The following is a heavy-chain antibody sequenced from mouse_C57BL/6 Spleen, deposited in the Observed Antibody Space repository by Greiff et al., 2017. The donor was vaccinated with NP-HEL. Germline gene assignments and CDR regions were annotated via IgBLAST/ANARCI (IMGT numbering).Heavy chain of an antibody. CDR1: GYTFTSYG. D-gene: IGHD3-2*02. J-gene: IGHJ2*01. CDR2: IYPRSGNT. CDR3: AREAGQLRPFDY. V-gene: IGHV1-81*01. Sequence: QVQLQQSGAELARPGASVKLSCKASGYTFTSYGISWVKQRTGQGLEWIGEIYPRSGNTYYNEKFKGKATLTADKSSSTAYMELRSLTSEDSAVYFCAREAGQLRPFDYWGQGTTLTVSS.